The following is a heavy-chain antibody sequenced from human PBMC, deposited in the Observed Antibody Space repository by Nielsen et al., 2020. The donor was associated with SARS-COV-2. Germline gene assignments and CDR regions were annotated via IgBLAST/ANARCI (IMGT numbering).Heavy chain of an antibody. V-gene: IGHV3-53*01. D-gene: IGHD1-14*01. J-gene: IGHJ4*02. CDR1: GFTFSDYY. CDR2: IYSGGST. Sequence: GGSLRLSCAASGFTFSDYYLSWVRQAPGKGLEWVSLIYSGGSTHYADSVKGRFTISRDNSKNTLYLQMNSLRAEDTAVYYCARVLRGTLDYWGQGTLVTVSS. CDR3: ARVLRGTLDY.